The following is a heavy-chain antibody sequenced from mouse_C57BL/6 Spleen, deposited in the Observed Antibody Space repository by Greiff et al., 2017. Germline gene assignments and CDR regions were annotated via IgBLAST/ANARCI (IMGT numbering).Heavy chain of an antibody. CDR3: ARQLRLPWFAY. Sequence: VQLQQPGAELVMPGASVKLSCKASGYTFTSYWMHWVKQRPGQGLEWIGEIDPSDSYTNYNQKFKGESTLTVDKSSSTAYMQLSSLTSEDSAVYYCARQLRLPWFAYWGQGTLVTVSA. CDR1: GYTFTSYW. J-gene: IGHJ3*01. CDR2: IDPSDSYT. D-gene: IGHD3-2*02. V-gene: IGHV1-69*01.